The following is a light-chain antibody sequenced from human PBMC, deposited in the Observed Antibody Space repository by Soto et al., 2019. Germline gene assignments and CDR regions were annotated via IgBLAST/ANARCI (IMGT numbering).Light chain of an antibody. Sequence: DIQMTQSPSSLSASVGDRVTITCRADQGIGRWLAWYQQIPGKAPKLLISDASNLQSGVPSRFSGSGSGAEFTLTISSLQPDDFATYYCQQYNSYPTFGQGTRLEIK. CDR3: QQYNSYPT. J-gene: IGKJ5*01. CDR1: QGIGRW. V-gene: IGKV1-5*01. CDR2: DAS.